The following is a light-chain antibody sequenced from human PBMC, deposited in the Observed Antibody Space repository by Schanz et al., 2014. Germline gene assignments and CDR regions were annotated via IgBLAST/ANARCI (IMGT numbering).Light chain of an antibody. CDR1: QSVSSSY. J-gene: IGKJ1*01. Sequence: EIVLTQSPDTLSLSPGERATLSCRASQSVSSSYFAWFQQKPGQAPRLLIYGASSRATGIPDRFSGSGSGTDFTLAISRLEPEDFAVYYCQQYATSPRTFGQGTKVEIK. CDR2: GAS. CDR3: QQYATSPRT. V-gene: IGKV3-20*01.